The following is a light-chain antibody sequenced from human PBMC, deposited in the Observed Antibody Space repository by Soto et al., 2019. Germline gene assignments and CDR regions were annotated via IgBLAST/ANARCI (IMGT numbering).Light chain of an antibody. J-gene: IGKJ1*01. V-gene: IGKV1-5*01. CDR2: DAS. CDR1: QSISKW. Sequence: DFQMIQSPSTLSASVGDRVTITCRARQSISKWLAWYQQKSGKAPKLLIFDASSLKSGVPSRFSGSGSGTEFTLTISSLQPDDVATYYCLQYDSYSWTLGQGTKVDIK. CDR3: LQYDSYSWT.